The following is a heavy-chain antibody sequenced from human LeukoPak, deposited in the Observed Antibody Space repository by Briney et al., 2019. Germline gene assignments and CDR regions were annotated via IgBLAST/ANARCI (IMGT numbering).Heavy chain of an antibody. V-gene: IGHV2-70*11. J-gene: IGHJ4*02. D-gene: IGHD3-10*01. CDR3: ARGTYYYGSGSYYEPYYFDY. CDR1: GFSLSTRGMC. Sequence: RESGPSLVKPTQTLTLTCTFSGFSLSTRGMCVSWIRQPPGKALEWLSRIDWDDDKYYSTSLKTRLTISKDTSKNQVVLTMTNMDPVDTATYYCARGTYYYGSGSYYEPYYFDYWGQGTLVTVSS. CDR2: IDWDDDK.